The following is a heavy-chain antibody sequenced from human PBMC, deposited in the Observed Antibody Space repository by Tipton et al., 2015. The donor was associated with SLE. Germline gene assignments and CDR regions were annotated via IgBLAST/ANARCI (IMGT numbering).Heavy chain of an antibody. D-gene: IGHD3-3*01. CDR3: ARDCKIFGVVIGYYYYMDV. Sequence: TLSLTCTVSGGSISSGGYYWSWIRQHPGKGLEWIGYIYYSGSTYYNPSPKSRVTISVDTSKNQFSLKLSSVTAADTAVYYCARDCKIFGVVIGYYYYMDVWGKGTTVTVSS. V-gene: IGHV4-31*03. CDR2: IYYSGST. J-gene: IGHJ6*03. CDR1: GGSISSGGYY.